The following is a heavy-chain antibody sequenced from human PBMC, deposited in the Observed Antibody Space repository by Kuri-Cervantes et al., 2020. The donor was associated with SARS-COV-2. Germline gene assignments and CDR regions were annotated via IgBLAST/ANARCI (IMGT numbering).Heavy chain of an antibody. Sequence: ASVKVSCKVSGYSLASYAMHWVRQAPGQRLEWVGWLNAASDETKYSQKFQGRVTITRDTSASTVYMELSSLRSEDTAVYYCARDLGHYDSGSYHSPLYYYYGMDVWGQGTTVTVSS. CDR2: LNAASDET. CDR3: ARDLGHYDSGSYHSPLYYYYGMDV. D-gene: IGHD3-10*01. J-gene: IGHJ6*02. V-gene: IGHV1-3*01. CDR1: GYSLASYA.